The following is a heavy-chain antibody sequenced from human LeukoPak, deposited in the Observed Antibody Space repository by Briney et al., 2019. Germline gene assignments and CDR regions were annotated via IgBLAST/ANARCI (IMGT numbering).Heavy chain of an antibody. CDR3: ARSGYVRAFDI. J-gene: IGHJ3*02. CDR1: GYTFTSYY. Sequence: ASVKVSCKASGYTFTSYYMHWVRQAPGQGLEWMGIINPSGGSTSYAQKFQGRVTMTRDTSTSTVYMELSSLRSEDTAVFYCARSGYVRAFDIWGQGTMVTVSS. V-gene: IGHV1-46*01. CDR2: INPSGGST. D-gene: IGHD5-12*01.